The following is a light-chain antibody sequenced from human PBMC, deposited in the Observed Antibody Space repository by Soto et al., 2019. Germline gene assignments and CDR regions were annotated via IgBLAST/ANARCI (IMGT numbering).Light chain of an antibody. CDR2: RAS. J-gene: IGLJ2*01. V-gene: IGLV1-47*01. CDR1: SSNIGSNY. CDR3: AAWDDTLNGLV. Sequence: QSVLTQPPSASGTPGQRFTISCSGSSSNIGSNYVYWYQQVPGTAPRLLMYRASQRPSGVPDRFSGSKSGTSASLAISGLRSADEADYYCAAWDDTLNGLVFGGGTKVTVL.